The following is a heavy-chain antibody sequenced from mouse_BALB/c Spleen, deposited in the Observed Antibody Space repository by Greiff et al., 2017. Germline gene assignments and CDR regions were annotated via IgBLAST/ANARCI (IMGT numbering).Heavy chain of an antibody. CDR3: VRTTTAYYFDY. CDR2: IWTGGGT. J-gene: IGHJ2*01. D-gene: IGHD1-2*01. Sequence: VKLVESGPGLVAPSQSLSITCTVSGFSLTSYDISWIRQPPGKGLEWLGVIWTGGGTNYNSAFMSRLSISKDNSKSQVFLKMNSLQTDDTAIYYCVRTTTAYYFDYWGQGTTLTVSS. V-gene: IGHV2-9-2*01. CDR1: GFSLTSYD.